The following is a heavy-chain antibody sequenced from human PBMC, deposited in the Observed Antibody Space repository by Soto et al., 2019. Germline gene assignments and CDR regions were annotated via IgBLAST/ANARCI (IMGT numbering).Heavy chain of an antibody. J-gene: IGHJ5*02. CDR1: GDTFSSYA. Sequence: QVQLVQSGAEVKKPGSSVKVSCKASGDTFSSYAINWVRQAPGQGLEWMGGIIPIFGTTNYAQKFQGRVTITADKSTSTAYMERSSLRSEDTAVYYCERETADLEYSRRFDPWGQGTLVTVSS. CDR2: IIPIFGTT. V-gene: IGHV1-69*06. D-gene: IGHD6-6*01. CDR3: ERETADLEYSRRFDP.